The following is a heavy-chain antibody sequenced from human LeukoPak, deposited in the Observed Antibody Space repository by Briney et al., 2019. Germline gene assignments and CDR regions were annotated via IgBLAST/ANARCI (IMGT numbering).Heavy chain of an antibody. CDR2: IYSGGTT. CDR1: GFTVSSNY. CDR3: ARDAEGIDAFDI. Sequence: GGSLRLSCAASGFTVSSNYMSWVRQAPGKGLEWVSVIYSGGTTYYADSVKGRFTISRDNSKNSLYLQMNSLRAEDTAVYYCARDAEGIDAFDIWGQGTMVTLSS. J-gene: IGHJ3*02. V-gene: IGHV3-66*01.